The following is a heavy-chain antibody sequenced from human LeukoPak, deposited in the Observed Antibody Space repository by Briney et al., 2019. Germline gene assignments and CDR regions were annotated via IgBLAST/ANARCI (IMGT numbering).Heavy chain of an antibody. D-gene: IGHD6-25*01. CDR1: GGSISSSSYY. Sequence: SETLALTCTVSGGSISSSSYYWGWIRQPPGKGLEWIGSIYYSGSTYYNPSLKSRVTISVDTSKDQFSLKLSSVTAADTAVYYCARLFSIAAAKVDYWGQGTLVTVSS. V-gene: IGHV4-39*01. CDR3: ARLFSIAAAKVDY. J-gene: IGHJ4*02. CDR2: IYYSGST.